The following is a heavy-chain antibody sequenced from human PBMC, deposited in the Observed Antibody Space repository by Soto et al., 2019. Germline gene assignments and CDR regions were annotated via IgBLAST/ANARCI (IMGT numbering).Heavy chain of an antibody. Sequence: QVQVVESGGGVVQPVESLRLSCVVYGIIFKTYTMHWVRQAPGKGLESVAAISYRGDTSYYADSVEGRFTVSRDNSKNTVYLQMTGLRPEDTALYYCSRAGLGNYCGGDSCYSLDYWGPGTLVTVSS. CDR2: ISYRGDTS. D-gene: IGHD2-15*01. V-gene: IGHV3-30*14. J-gene: IGHJ4*02. CDR3: SRAGLGNYCGGDSCYSLDY. CDR1: GIIFKTYT.